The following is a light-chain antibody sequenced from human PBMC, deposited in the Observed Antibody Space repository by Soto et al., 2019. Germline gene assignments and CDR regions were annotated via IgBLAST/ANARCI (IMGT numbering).Light chain of an antibody. J-gene: IGKJ1*01. CDR1: QTIFNW. CDR3: QQYNSYPWT. Sequence: DRVTITCRASQTIFNWLAWYQRKPGRAPNLLIYDASSLQSGVPSTFSGSGSGTEFTLTISSLQPGDSATYYCQQYNSYPWTFGQGTKVDIK. CDR2: DAS. V-gene: IGKV1-5*01.